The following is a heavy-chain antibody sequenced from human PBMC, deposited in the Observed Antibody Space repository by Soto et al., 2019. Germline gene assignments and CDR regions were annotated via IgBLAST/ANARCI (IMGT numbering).Heavy chain of an antibody. Sequence: EVQLVESGGGLVKPGGSLRLSCAASGFTFTRYSMNWVRQAPGKGLEWVSSISSTTNYIYYGDSMKGRFTISRDNAKKSLYLEMNILRAEDTAVYYCARESEDLTSNFDYLGQGTLVTVSS. CDR1: GFTFTRYS. CDR3: ARESEDLTSNFDY. CDR2: ISSTTNYI. J-gene: IGHJ4*02. V-gene: IGHV3-21*01.